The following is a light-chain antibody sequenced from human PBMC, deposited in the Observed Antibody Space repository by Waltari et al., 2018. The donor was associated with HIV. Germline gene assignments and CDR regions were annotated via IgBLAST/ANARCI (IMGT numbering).Light chain of an antibody. CDR2: WAS. Sequence: DVVVTQYPDSLAVSLGETAAINCKSSRHHLYSCKKTSYLAWYQQKAGQRPKLLIYWASTRESGVPDRYSGSGSGTDFTLTISSLQAEDVAVYYCQQYYSVPYTFGQGTKLEIK. J-gene: IGKJ2*01. V-gene: IGKV4-1*01. CDR1: RHHLYSCKKTSY. CDR3: QQYYSVPYT.